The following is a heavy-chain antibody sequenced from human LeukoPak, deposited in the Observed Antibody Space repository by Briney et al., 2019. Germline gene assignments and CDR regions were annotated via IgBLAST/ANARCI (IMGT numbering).Heavy chain of an antibody. Sequence: ASVKVSCKASGYTFTDYYMYWVRQAPGQGVEWMGRINPHSGGTNYAQKFQGRVTMTRDTKITTAYMELRRLTSDDSAMYYCTKSGTWGQGTLVTLSS. CDR2: INPHSGGT. CDR1: GYTFTDYY. D-gene: IGHD1-26*01. J-gene: IGHJ5*02. V-gene: IGHV1-2*06. CDR3: TKSGT.